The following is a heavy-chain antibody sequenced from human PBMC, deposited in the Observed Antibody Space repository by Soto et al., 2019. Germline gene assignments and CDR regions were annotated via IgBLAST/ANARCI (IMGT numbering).Heavy chain of an antibody. V-gene: IGHV3-23*01. Sequence: GGSLRLSCAASGFTFSSYAMSWVRQAPGKGLEWVSAISGSGGSTYYADSVKGRFTISRDNSKNTLYLQMNSLRAEDTAVYYCAKDLSWKYGSPDCYYYGMDVWGQGTTVTVSS. CDR2: ISGSGGST. J-gene: IGHJ6*02. D-gene: IGHD6-6*01. CDR1: GFTFSSYA. CDR3: AKDLSWKYGSPDCYYYGMDV.